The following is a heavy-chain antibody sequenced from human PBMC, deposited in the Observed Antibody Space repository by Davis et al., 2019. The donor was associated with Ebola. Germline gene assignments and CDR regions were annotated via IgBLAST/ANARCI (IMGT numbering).Heavy chain of an antibody. CDR2: IKQDGSEK. V-gene: IGHV3-7*01. D-gene: IGHD2-21*01. CDR1: GFTFSSYW. Sequence: GESLKISCAASGFTFSSYWMSWVRQAPGKGLEWVANIKQDGSEKYYVDSVKGRFTISRDNAKNSLYLQMNSLRAEDTAVYYCARERLYCGGDCAIDYWGQGTLVTVSS. J-gene: IGHJ4*02. CDR3: ARERLYCGGDCAIDY.